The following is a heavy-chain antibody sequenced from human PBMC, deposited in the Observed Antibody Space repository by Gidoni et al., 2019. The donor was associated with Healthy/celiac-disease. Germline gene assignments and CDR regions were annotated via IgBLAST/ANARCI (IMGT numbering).Heavy chain of an antibody. CDR2: IIPILGIA. CDR3: ASFRYYYDSSGYAPFDY. V-gene: IGHV1-69*02. CDR1: GGTFSSYT. J-gene: IGHJ4*02. D-gene: IGHD3-22*01. Sequence: QVQLVQSGAEVKKPGSSVKVSCKASGGTFSSYTISWVRPAPGQGLEWMGRIIPILGIANYAQKFQGRVTITADKSTSTAYMELSSLRSEDTAVYYCASFRYYYDSSGYAPFDYWGQGTLVTASS.